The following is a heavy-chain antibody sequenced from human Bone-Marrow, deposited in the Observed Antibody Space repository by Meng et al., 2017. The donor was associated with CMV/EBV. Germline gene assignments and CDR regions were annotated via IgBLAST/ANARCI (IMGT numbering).Heavy chain of an antibody. CDR2: INSDGSDT. CDR1: GFTFSNYW. V-gene: IGHV3-74*01. CDR3: ARDPCPSGVCYLDA. Sequence: GESLKISCAASGFTFSNYWMHWVRQAPGKGLVWVARINSDGSDTAYAGSVKGRFTISRDNAKNSLYLQMNSLRAEDTAVYYCARDPCPSGVCYLDAWGQETLVTVSS. J-gene: IGHJ5*02. D-gene: IGHD2-8*01.